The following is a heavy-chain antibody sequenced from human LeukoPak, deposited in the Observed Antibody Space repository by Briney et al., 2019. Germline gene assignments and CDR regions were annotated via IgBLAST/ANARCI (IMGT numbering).Heavy chain of an antibody. CDR1: GYTFTCYY. J-gene: IGHJ4*02. V-gene: IGHV1-2*06. CDR2: INPNSGGT. CDR3: ARDYGGKVCFDY. D-gene: IGHD4-23*01. Sequence: GASVKVSCKASGYTFTCYYMHWVRQAPGQGLEWMGRINPNSGGTNYAQKFQGRVTITRDTSISTAYMELSRLRSDDTAVYYCARDYGGKVCFDYCGQGTLVTVSS.